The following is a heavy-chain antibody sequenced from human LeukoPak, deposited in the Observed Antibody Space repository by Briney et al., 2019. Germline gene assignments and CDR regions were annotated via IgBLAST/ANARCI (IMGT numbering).Heavy chain of an antibody. V-gene: IGHV3-21*01. J-gene: IGHJ4*02. CDR1: GFTFSSYS. Sequence: GGSLRLSCAASGFTFSSYSMNWVRQAPGKGLEWVSSISSSSYIYYADSVKGRFTISRDNAKNSLYLQMNSLRAEDTAVCYCARDYHYALDYWGQGTLVTVSS. CDR2: ISSSSYI. CDR3: ARDYHYALDY. D-gene: IGHD5-12*01.